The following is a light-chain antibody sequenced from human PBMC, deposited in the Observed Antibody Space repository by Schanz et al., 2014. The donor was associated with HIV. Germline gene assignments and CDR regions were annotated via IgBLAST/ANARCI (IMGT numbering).Light chain of an antibody. Sequence: QSVLTQPASVSGSPGQSITISCTGTSSDVGGYNYVSWYQQHPGKAPKLMIYDVSKRPSGVSDRFSGSKSGNTASLTISGLRAEDDGDYYCSSYTSSSTGVFGGGTKVTVL. CDR2: DVS. V-gene: IGLV2-14*01. J-gene: IGLJ3*02. CDR3: SSYTSSSTGV. CDR1: SSDVGGYNY.